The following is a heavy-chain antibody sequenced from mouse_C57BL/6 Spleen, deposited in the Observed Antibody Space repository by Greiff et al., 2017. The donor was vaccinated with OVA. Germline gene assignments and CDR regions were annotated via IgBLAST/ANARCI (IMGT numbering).Heavy chain of an antibody. V-gene: IGHV1-80*01. J-gene: IGHJ1*03. CDR2: IYPGDGDT. Sequence: VQLQQSGAELVKPGASVKISCKASGYAFSSYWMNWVKQRPGKGLEWIGQIYPGDGDTNYNGKFKGKATLTADKSSSTAYMQLSSLTSEDSAVYFCGRFNYKGDWYFDVWGTGTTVTVSS. D-gene: IGHD1-3*01. CDR3: GRFNYKGDWYFDV. CDR1: GYAFSSYW.